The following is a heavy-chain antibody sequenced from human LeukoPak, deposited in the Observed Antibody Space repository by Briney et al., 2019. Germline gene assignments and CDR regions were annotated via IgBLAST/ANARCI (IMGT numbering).Heavy chain of an antibody. Sequence: GGSLRLSCAASGFSFRSYGMHWVRQAPGKGLAWVAIILHDGSRQEYADSVKGRFIVSRDNSRDTLDLQMSSLTAEDTAVYHGVKDGYCSGGSCYWPYFDSWGEGALVTVSS. CDR3: VKDGYCSGGSCYWPYFDS. D-gene: IGHD2-15*01. CDR2: ILHDGSRQ. J-gene: IGHJ4*02. CDR1: GFSFRSYG. V-gene: IGHV3-33*06.